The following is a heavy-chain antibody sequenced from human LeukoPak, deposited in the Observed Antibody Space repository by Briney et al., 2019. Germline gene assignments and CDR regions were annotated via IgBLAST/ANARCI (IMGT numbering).Heavy chain of an antibody. CDR2: ISYDGSNK. CDR1: GFNFRRYG. CDR3: AKDRYSVAAGTTHVMDL. D-gene: IGHD6-13*01. Sequence: TGGSLRLSCAASGFNFRRYGMHWVRQAPGKGLEWVAVISYDGSNKYYVDSVRGRFTISRDNSKNTLYLQMNSLRVEDTAVYYCAKDRYSVAAGTTHVMDLGGQGTAVTVSS. V-gene: IGHV3-30*18. J-gene: IGHJ6*02.